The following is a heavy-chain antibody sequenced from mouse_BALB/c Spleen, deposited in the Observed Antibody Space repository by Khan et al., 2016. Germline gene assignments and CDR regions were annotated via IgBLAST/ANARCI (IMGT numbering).Heavy chain of an antibody. D-gene: IGHD1-1*01. CDR3: ATKGDYGSSPFAY. CDR1: GYTFITYT. V-gene: IGHV1-4*01. Sequence: QVQLQQPGAELARPGASVKMSCKASGYTFITYTIHWVKQRPGQGLEWIGSIHSTSGYTNYNQKFKDEATLTADKSSSTAYMQLNSLTSDGSSVYFCATKGDYGSSPFAYWGQGTLVTVSA. J-gene: IGHJ3*01. CDR2: IHSTSGYT.